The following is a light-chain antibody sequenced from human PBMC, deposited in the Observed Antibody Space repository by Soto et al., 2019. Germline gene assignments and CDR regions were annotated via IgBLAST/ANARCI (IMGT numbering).Light chain of an antibody. CDR3: SSYTSSSTWV. Sequence: QSALTQPASVSGSPRQSITISCTGTSSDVGGYNYVSWYQQHPGKVPKLMICDVTNRPPGVSNRFSGSKSGNMASLTISGLHTEYEADYYCSSYTSSSTWVFGGGTKLTVL. J-gene: IGLJ3*02. CDR1: SSDVGGYNY. V-gene: IGLV2-14*03. CDR2: DVT.